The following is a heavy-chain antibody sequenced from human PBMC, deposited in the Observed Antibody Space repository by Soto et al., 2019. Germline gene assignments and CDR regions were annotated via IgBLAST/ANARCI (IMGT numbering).Heavy chain of an antibody. CDR2: ISYDGSDK. Sequence: PGGSLRLSCAASGFTFNTYGMHWVRQAPGKGLEWVAVISYDGSDKYYADSVKGRFIISRDNSKNTLYLQMNSLRAEDTAIYYCAKSPNFYCSSPNCYKFYFDFWGQGALVTAPQ. CDR3: AKSPNFYCSSPNCYKFYFDF. D-gene: IGHD2-2*02. V-gene: IGHV3-30*18. CDR1: GFTFNTYG. J-gene: IGHJ4*02.